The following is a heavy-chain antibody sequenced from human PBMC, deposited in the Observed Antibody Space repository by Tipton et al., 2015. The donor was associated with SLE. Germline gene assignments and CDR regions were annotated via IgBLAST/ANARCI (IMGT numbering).Heavy chain of an antibody. CDR1: GFTFSSYE. J-gene: IGHJ4*02. CDR2: ISSSGGTI. V-gene: IGHV3-48*03. Sequence: GSLRLSCAASGFTFSSYEMNWVRQAPGKGLEWVSYISSSGGTIYYADSVRGRFTISRGNAKNSLYLQMNSLRVEDTAVYYCARGGWELRYFDYWGQGALVTVSS. CDR3: ARGGWELRYFDY. D-gene: IGHD1-26*01.